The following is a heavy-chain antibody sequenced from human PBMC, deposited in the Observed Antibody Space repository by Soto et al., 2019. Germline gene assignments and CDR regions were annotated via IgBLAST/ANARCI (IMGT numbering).Heavy chain of an antibody. CDR1: GGSISSYY. J-gene: IGHJ4*02. CDR3: AMFHDNYSNPGPGFFDY. V-gene: IGHV4-59*01. CDR2: IYYSGST. Sequence: KTSETLSLTCTVSGGSISSYYWSWIRQPPGKGLEWIGYIYYSGSTNYNPSLKSRVTISVDTSKNQFSLKLSSVTAADTAVYYCAMFHDNYSNPGPGFFDYWGQGTLVTVSS. D-gene: IGHD4-4*01.